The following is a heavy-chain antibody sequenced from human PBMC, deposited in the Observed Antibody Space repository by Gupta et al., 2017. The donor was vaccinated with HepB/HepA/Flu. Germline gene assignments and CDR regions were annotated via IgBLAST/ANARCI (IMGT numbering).Heavy chain of an antibody. CDR3: ARRYCDSDNCYNGFDL. V-gene: IGHV3-11*04. CDR1: GFNFSDFY. D-gene: IGHD2-21*02. CDR2: IAGDGLTM. J-gene: IGHJ4*02. Sequence: QEHLVESGGGLVKPGGSLRVSCAASGFNFSDFYVSWIRQAPGKGLEWLSYIAGDGLTMYYAESVGGRFTISRDNTKHTLSLQMNSLRADDTAVYYCARRYCDSDNCYNGFDLWGQGTLVTVS.